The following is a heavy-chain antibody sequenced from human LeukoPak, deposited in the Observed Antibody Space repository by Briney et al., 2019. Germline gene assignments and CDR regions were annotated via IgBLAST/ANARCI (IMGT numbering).Heavy chain of an antibody. Sequence: GGSLRLSCAASGFSFSGHWMHWARQPPGKGLVWVSRISPTGSTTSYADSVKGRFTVSRDNAKNTLYLQVNNLRAEDTAVYYCARGPNSNWSGLDFWGQGTLLTVSS. V-gene: IGHV3-74*01. CDR1: GFSFSGHW. J-gene: IGHJ4*02. CDR2: ISPTGSTT. CDR3: ARGPNSNWSGLDF. D-gene: IGHD6-6*01.